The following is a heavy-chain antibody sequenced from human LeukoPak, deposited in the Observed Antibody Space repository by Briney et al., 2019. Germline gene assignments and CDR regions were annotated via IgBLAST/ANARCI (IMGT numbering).Heavy chain of an antibody. J-gene: IGHJ4*02. V-gene: IGHV1-2*02. Sequence: ASVKVSCKASGYTFTGYYMHWVRQAPGQGLEWMGWINPNSGGTNYAQKFQGRVTMTRDTSISTAYMELSRLRSDDTAVYYCAREKSIFYYDSSGYYVWGQGTLVTVSS. CDR1: GYTFTGYY. D-gene: IGHD3-22*01. CDR2: INPNSGGT. CDR3: AREKSIFYYDSSGYYV.